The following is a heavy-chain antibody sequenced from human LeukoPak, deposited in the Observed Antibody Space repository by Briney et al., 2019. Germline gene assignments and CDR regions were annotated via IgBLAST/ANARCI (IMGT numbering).Heavy chain of an antibody. Sequence: PGESLQISCKGSGSRFSSYWIGWVRPMAGKGLEWMGIMYPGDSDTSYSPSFQGQVTISADESISTAYLQWRSLKASDTAMYYCAGTPYVVGATTAFDYWGQGTLVTVSS. CDR3: AGTPYVVGATTAFDY. D-gene: IGHD1-26*01. V-gene: IGHV5-51*01. CDR2: MYPGDSDT. CDR1: GSRFSSYW. J-gene: IGHJ4*02.